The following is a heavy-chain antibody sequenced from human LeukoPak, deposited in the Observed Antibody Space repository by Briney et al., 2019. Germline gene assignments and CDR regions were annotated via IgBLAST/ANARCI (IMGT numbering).Heavy chain of an antibody. J-gene: IGHJ5*02. CDR1: GGSISSSSYY. CDR3: ASDYYDSSGSNWFDP. CDR2: IYYSGST. Sequence: PSETLSLTCTVSGGSISSSSYYWGWIRRPPGKGLEWIGSIYYSGSTYYNPSLKSRVTISVDTSKNQFSLKLSSVTAADTAVYYCASDYYDSSGSNWFDPWGQGTLVTVSS. V-gene: IGHV4-39*07. D-gene: IGHD3-22*01.